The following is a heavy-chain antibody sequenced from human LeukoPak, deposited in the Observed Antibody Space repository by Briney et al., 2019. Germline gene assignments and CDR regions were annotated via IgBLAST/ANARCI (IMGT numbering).Heavy chain of an antibody. CDR2: TYYRSKWYN. CDR1: GDSVSSNSAA. V-gene: IGHV6-1*01. J-gene: IGHJ5*02. CDR3: ARVHGGSFESLNWFDP. D-gene: IGHD2-15*01. Sequence: SQTLSLTCAISGDSVSSNSAAWNWIRQSPSRGLEWLGRTYYRSKWYNDYAVSVKSRITINPDTSKNQFSLQLNSVTPEDTAVYYCARVHGGSFESLNWFDPWGQGTLVTVSS.